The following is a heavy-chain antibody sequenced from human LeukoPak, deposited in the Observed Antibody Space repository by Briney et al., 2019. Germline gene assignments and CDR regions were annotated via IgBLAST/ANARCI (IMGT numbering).Heavy chain of an antibody. CDR2: ISAYNGNT. D-gene: IGHD2-2*01. CDR3: ARALKVVPASRVNWFDP. V-gene: IGHV1-18*04. CDR1: GYTFTSYG. J-gene: IGHJ5*02. Sequence: ASVKVSCKASGYTFTSYGISWVRQAPGQGLEWMGWISAYNGNTNYAQKLQGRVTMTTDTSTSTAYMELRSLRSDDTAVYYCARALKVVPASRVNWFDPWGQGTLVTVSS.